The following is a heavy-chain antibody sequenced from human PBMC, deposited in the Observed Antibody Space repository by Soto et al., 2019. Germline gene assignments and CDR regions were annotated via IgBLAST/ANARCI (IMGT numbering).Heavy chain of an antibody. CDR3: ARRELLWFGDPQGAYY. Sequence: QVQLVQSGAEVKKPGASVKVSCKASGYTFTRYGISWVQHAPGQGLEWMGWISAYNGNTNYAQKLQGRVTMTTDTSTSTAYMELRSLRSDDTAVYYCARRELLWFGDPQGAYYLGQGTLVTVSS. J-gene: IGHJ4*02. CDR1: GYTFTRYG. D-gene: IGHD3-10*01. CDR2: ISAYNGNT. V-gene: IGHV1-18*01.